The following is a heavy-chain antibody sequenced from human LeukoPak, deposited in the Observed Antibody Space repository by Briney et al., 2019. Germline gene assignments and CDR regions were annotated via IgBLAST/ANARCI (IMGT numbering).Heavy chain of an antibody. CDR3: AKARYSGYDFRGLDY. V-gene: IGHV3-23*01. CDR1: GFTFSSYA. J-gene: IGHJ4*02. CDR2: ISGSGGST. D-gene: IGHD5-12*01. Sequence: GGSLRLCCAASGFTFSSYAMSWVRQAPGKGVEGVSGISGSGGSTYHADSVKGRFTISRDNSKTTLNLKMNSRRAENTAVYYCAKARYSGYDFRGLDYWGQGTLVTVSS.